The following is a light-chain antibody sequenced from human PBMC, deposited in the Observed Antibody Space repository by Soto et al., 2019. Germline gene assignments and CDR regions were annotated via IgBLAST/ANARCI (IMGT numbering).Light chain of an antibody. CDR1: QSVSSGS. V-gene: IGKV3-20*01. Sequence: EIVLTQSPDTLSLSPGERATLSCRASQSVSSGSLAWYQQKPGQAPRLLIYGASSRATGIPDRFSGSGSGTDFRLSISRLEPEDFTVYYCQQYGSSPYTFGQGTKLEIK. CDR3: QQYGSSPYT. CDR2: GAS. J-gene: IGKJ2*01.